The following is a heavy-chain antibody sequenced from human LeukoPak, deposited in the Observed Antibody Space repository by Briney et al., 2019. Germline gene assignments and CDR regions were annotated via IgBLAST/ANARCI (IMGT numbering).Heavy chain of an antibody. V-gene: IGHV4-39*07. J-gene: IGHJ4*02. CDR3: ARYLAAAGLFDY. D-gene: IGHD6-13*01. Sequence: SETLSFTCTVSGASISSSRYFWGWIRQPPGKGLEWIGSIYYSGSTYYNPSLNSRVARSVDTSKNQFSLKLSSVTAADTAVYYCARYLAAAGLFDYWGQGTLVTVSS. CDR1: GASISSSRYF. CDR2: IYYSGST.